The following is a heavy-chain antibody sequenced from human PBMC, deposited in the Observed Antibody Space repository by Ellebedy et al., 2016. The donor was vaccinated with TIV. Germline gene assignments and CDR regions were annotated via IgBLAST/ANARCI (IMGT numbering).Heavy chain of an antibody. CDR2: ISANGGTT. CDR1: GFTFSTYP. J-gene: IGHJ4*02. V-gene: IGHV3-23*01. CDR3: ARRSTDFAFDS. D-gene: IGHD3/OR15-3a*01. Sequence: PGGSLRLSCAASGFTFSTYPMNWVRQAPGKGLEWVPIISANGGTTYYAYSVKGRFTISRDNSTNTLFLQMSSLRAEETAVYFCARRSTDFAFDSWGQGTLVTVSS.